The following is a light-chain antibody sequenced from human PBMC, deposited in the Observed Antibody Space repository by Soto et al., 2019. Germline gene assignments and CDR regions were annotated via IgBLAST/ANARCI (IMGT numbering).Light chain of an antibody. V-gene: IGLV7-43*01. J-gene: IGLJ3*02. CDR2: STY. CDR1: SGAVTSGYY. CDR3: LLNYGGAQPNWV. Sequence: QAVVTQEPSLTVSPGGTVTLTCASSSGAVTSGYYPNWFQQKPGQAPRSRIYSTYNRHSWTPARFSGSLLGGKAALTLSAVQPEDEAEYYCLLNYGGAQPNWVFGGGTKLTVL.